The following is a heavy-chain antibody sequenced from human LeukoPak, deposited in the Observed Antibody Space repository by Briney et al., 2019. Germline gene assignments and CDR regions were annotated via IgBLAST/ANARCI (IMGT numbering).Heavy chain of an antibody. CDR2: ISSSSSTI. D-gene: IGHD4-17*01. V-gene: IGHV3-48*01. Sequence: TGGSLRLSCAASGFTFSSYSMNWVRQAPGKGLEWVSYISSSSSTIYYADSVKGRFTISRDNAKNSLYLQMNSLRAEDTAVYYCARDISSYADYGDYGPKTYNWFDPWGQGTLVTVSS. CDR3: ARDISSYADYGDYGPKTYNWFDP. CDR1: GFTFSSYS. J-gene: IGHJ5*02.